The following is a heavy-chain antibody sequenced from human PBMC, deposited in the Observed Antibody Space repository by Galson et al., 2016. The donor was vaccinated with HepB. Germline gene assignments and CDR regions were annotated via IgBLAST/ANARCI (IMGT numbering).Heavy chain of an antibody. J-gene: IGHJ4*02. CDR1: EFPFGTYG. CDR2: ISYEGGTE. V-gene: IGHV3-30*18. D-gene: IGHD1-7*01. Sequence: SLRLSCAASEFPFGTYGMHWVRQAPGKGLEWVSAISYEGGTEYYADSVTGRFTISRDNSNDTLYLQMNSLRAEDTAVYYCVKGKFGVGTTINDFDYWGQGTRVTVSS. CDR3: VKGKFGVGTTINDFDY.